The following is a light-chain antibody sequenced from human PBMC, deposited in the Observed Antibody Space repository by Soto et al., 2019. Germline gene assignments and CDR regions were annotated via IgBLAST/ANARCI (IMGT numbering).Light chain of an antibody. V-gene: IGKV1-5*03. CDR1: QTISSW. CDR2: KAS. CDR3: QQHNSFSIT. Sequence: DIQMTQSPSTLSGSVGDRVTITCRASQTISSWLAWYQQKPGKAPKLLIYKASTLKSGVPSRFSGGGSGTEFTLTISSLQPDDFATYYCQQHNSFSITFGQGTRLEI. J-gene: IGKJ5*01.